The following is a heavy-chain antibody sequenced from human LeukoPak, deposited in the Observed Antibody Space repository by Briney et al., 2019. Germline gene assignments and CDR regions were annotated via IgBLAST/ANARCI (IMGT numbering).Heavy chain of an antibody. CDR2: IYYSGST. CDR3: ARGATIFGVVIKPADY. J-gene: IGHJ4*02. CDR1: GGSFSGYY. V-gene: IGHV4-30-4*01. Sequence: PSETLSLTCAVYGGSFSGYYWSWIRQPPGKGLEWIGYIYYSGSTYYNPSLKSRVTISVDTSKNQFSLKLSSVTAADTAVYYCARGATIFGVVIKPADYWGQGTLVTVSS. D-gene: IGHD3-3*01.